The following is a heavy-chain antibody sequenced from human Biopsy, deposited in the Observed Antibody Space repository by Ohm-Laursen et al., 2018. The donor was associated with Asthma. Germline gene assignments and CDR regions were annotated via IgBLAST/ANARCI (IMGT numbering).Heavy chain of an antibody. CDR3: ARDPGGFDP. Sequence: SVKVSCKSSGDSFSNYAISWVRQAPGQGLEWMGWIRPHTGDTNYAQMLRGRVTMTTDTSTSTAYMELRGLRSDDTAVYYCARDPGGFDPWGQGTLVTVSS. CDR1: GDSFSNYA. V-gene: IGHV1-18*01. CDR2: IRPHTGDT. D-gene: IGHD3-10*01. J-gene: IGHJ5*02.